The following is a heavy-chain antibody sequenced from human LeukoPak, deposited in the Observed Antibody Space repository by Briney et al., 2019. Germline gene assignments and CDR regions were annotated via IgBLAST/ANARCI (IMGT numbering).Heavy chain of an antibody. V-gene: IGHV4-4*07. D-gene: IGHD6-6*01. CDR3: AIDPYSSSLGGYYYYYMDV. Sequence: SETLSLTCTVSGGSISSYYWSWIRQPAGKGLEWIGRIYTSGSTNYNPSLKSRVTTSVDTSKNQFSLKLSSVTAADTAVYYCAIDPYSSSLGGYYYYYMDVWGKGTTVTVSS. J-gene: IGHJ6*03. CDR1: GGSISSYY. CDR2: IYTSGST.